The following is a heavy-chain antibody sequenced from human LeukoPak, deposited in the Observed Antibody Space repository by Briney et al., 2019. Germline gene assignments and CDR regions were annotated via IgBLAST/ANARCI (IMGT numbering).Heavy chain of an antibody. J-gene: IGHJ4*02. D-gene: IGHD4-23*01. V-gene: IGHV4-4*07. CDR2: IYTSGTT. CDR3: AREGPYGGNWYDY. Sequence: SETLSLTCTVSGGSISSYYWSWLRQPAGKGLEWIGRIYTSGTTNYNPSLKSRVTMSVDTSKNQFSLNLSSVTAADTAVYFCAREGPYGGNWYDYWGQGTLVTVSS. CDR1: GGSISSYY.